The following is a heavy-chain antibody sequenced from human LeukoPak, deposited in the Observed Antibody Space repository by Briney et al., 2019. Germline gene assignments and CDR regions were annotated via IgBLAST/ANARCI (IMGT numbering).Heavy chain of an antibody. V-gene: IGHV3-23*01. Sequence: PGGSLRLSCVASGFTFSSYAMSWVRQAAGKGLEWVSSTSSSGETTYYADSVKSRFTISRDNSRNTLYPQMNSLRAEDTAVYYCAKDRPNYYGTNGHYYRRDGDCWGQGTLVTVSS. J-gene: IGHJ4*02. CDR3: AKDRPNYYGTNGHYYRRDGDC. CDR2: TSSSGETT. CDR1: GFTFSSYA. D-gene: IGHD3-22*01.